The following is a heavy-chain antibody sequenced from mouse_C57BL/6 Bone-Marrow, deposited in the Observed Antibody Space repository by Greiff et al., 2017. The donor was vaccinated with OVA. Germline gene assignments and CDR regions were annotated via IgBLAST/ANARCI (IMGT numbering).Heavy chain of an antibody. CDR3: ARGDYYGSSHY. D-gene: IGHD1-1*01. J-gene: IGHJ2*01. CDR2: IYPGDGDT. Sequence: VKLMESGAELVKPGASVKISCKASGYAFSSYWMNWVKQRPGKGLEWIGQIYPGDGDTNYNGKFKGKATLTADKSSSTAYMQLSSLTSEDSAVYVCARGDYYGSSHYWGQGTTLTVSS. V-gene: IGHV1-80*01. CDR1: GYAFSSYW.